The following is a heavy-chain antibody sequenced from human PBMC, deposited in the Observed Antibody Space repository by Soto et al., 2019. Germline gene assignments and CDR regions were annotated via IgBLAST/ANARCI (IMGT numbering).Heavy chain of an antibody. Sequence: ASVKVSCKASGYTFTSYAMHWVRQAPGQRLEWMGWINAGNGNTKYSQKFQGRVTITRGTSASTAYMELSSLRSEDTAVYYCAREAGGSSSLYYYYYGMDVWGQGTTVTVSS. CDR1: GYTFTSYA. CDR2: INAGNGNT. V-gene: IGHV1-3*01. D-gene: IGHD6-6*01. J-gene: IGHJ6*02. CDR3: AREAGGSSSLYYYYYGMDV.